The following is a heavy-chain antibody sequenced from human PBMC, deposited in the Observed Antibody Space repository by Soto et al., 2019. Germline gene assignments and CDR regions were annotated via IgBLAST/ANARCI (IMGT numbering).Heavy chain of an antibody. CDR3: ARSQGGSSSLDIYYYYYYGMDV. J-gene: IGHJ6*02. V-gene: IGHV1-69*01. D-gene: IGHD2-15*01. Sequence: QVQLVQSGAEVKKPGSSVKVSCKAPGGTFSTYAISWVRQAPGQGLEWMGGVIPIFGTPKYAQKFQGSVTITADESTSTGYMELRSLRSEDTAVYYCARSQGGSSSLDIYYYYYYGMDVWDQGTTVTGSS. CDR2: VIPIFGTP. CDR1: GGTFSTYA.